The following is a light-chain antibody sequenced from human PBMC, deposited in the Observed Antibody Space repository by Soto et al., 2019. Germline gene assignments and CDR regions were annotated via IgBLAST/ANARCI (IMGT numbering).Light chain of an antibody. V-gene: IGKV1-5*03. Sequence: DIQMTQSPSTLSASVGDRVTITCRASQSVSTWLAWYQQKPGKAPKLLIYKASNLESGVPSRFTGSGSGTEFTLTISKLQVEDLANYYCNHYNRGKCGQGTKVDIK. CDR1: QSVSTW. CDR2: KAS. CDR3: NHYNRGK. J-gene: IGKJ1*01.